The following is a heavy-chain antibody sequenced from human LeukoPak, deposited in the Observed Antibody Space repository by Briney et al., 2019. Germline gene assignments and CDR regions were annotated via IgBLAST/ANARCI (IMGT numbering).Heavy chain of an antibody. Sequence: GGSLRLSCAASGFPFNSYWMTWVRQAPGKGLEWVAVISYDGSNKYYADSVKGRFTISRDNSKNTLYLQMNSLRAEDTAVYYCARGGWLPQEDAFDIWGQGTMVTVSS. CDR3: ARGGWLPQEDAFDI. CDR1: GFPFNSYW. V-gene: IGHV3-30-3*01. CDR2: ISYDGSNK. D-gene: IGHD6-19*01. J-gene: IGHJ3*02.